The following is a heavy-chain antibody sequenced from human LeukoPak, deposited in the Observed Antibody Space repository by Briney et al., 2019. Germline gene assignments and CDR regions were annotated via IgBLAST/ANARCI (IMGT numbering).Heavy chain of an antibody. V-gene: IGHV3-23*01. CDR2: ISNTGAGT. D-gene: IGHD2-21*01. CDR3: AKLLGTIYPLWGMDV. J-gene: IGHJ6*02. Sequence: PGGSLRLSCAVSGVTFSKYAMSWFRQAPGKGLEGVSGISNTGAGTHYADSVEGRFTISRDNSKNMLYLQMNSLRADDTAVYYCAKLLGTIYPLWGMDVWGPGTTVTVSS. CDR1: GVTFSKYA.